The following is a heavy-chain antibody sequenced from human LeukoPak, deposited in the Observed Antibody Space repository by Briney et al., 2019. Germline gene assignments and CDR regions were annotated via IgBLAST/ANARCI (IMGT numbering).Heavy chain of an antibody. Sequence: PSDLRSCTYTLARTSITSYCWYRSLQPPGKELKWIGYIHASGLTGYNPSLKSRVIMSVDTSKNQFSLGLSSVTAADTAIYYCARHTRYGDYNPYDIWGQGTMVTVSS. CDR1: RTSITSYC. V-gene: IGHV4-4*09. CDR2: IHASGLT. CDR3: ARHTRYGDYNPYDI. D-gene: IGHD4-17*01. J-gene: IGHJ3*02.